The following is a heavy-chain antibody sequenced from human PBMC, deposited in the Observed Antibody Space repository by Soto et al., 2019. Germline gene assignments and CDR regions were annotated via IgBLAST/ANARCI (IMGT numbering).Heavy chain of an antibody. Sequence: SETLSLTCTVSGGSISSYYWSWIRQPPGKGLEWIGYIYYSGSTNYNPSLKSRVTISVDTSKNQFSLKLSSVTAADTAVYYCARSGIQLWTGRRGSGGMDVWGQGTTVTVSS. J-gene: IGHJ6*02. CDR1: GGSISSYY. CDR3: ARSGIQLWTGRRGSGGMDV. CDR2: IYYSGST. D-gene: IGHD5-18*01. V-gene: IGHV4-59*01.